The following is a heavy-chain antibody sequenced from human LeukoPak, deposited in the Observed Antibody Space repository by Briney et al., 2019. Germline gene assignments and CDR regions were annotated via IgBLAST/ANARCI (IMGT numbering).Heavy chain of an antibody. CDR2: ISGSGGST. CDR1: GFTFSSYA. J-gene: IGHJ6*02. CDR3: AKERGWLRLYGMDV. D-gene: IGHD5-12*01. Sequence: GGSLRLSCAASGFTFSSYAMSGVRQAPGKGLEWVSAISGSGGSTYYADSVKGRFTISRDNSKNTLYLQMNSLRAEDTAVYYCAKERGWLRLYGMDVWGQGTTVTVSS. V-gene: IGHV3-23*01.